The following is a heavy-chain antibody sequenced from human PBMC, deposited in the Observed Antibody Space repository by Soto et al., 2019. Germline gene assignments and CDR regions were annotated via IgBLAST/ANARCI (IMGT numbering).Heavy chain of an antibody. D-gene: IGHD2-2*01. CDR2: IYPGDSDT. J-gene: IGHJ6*02. CDR3: ARSKYGSRGSPTRDYYYYYGMDV. V-gene: IGHV5-51*01. Sequence: GESLKISCKGSGYSFTSYWIGWVRQMPGKGLEWMGIIYPGDSDTRYSPSFQGQVTISADKSISTAYLQWSSLKASDTAMYYCARSKYGSRGSPTRDYYYYYGMDVWGQGTTVTVSS. CDR1: GYSFTSYW.